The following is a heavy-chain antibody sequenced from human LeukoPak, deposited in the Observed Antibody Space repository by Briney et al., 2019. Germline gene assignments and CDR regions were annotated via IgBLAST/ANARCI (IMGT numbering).Heavy chain of an antibody. J-gene: IGHJ4*02. CDR3: AEGISDPYYFDY. V-gene: IGHV4-59*01. CDR2: IYYSGST. Sequence: PSETLSLTCTVSGGSLSSYYWSWIRQPPGKGLEWIGYIYYSGSTNYNPSLKSRVTISVDTSKNQFSLKLSSVTAADTAVYYCAEGISDPYYFDYWGQGTLVTVSS. CDR1: GGSLSSYY. D-gene: IGHD2-15*01.